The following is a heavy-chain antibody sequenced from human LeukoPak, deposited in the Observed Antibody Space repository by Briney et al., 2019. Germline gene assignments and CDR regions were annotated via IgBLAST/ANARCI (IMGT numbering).Heavy chain of an antibody. Sequence: SETLSLTCTVSGGSISSYYWSWIRQPPGKGLEWIGYIYYSGRTNYNPSLKSRVTISVDTSKNQFSLKLSSVTAADTAVYYCARGLLLLNAFDIWGQGTMVTVSS. J-gene: IGHJ3*02. CDR2: IYYSGRT. D-gene: IGHD2-21*02. CDR3: ARGLLLLNAFDI. CDR1: GGSISSYY. V-gene: IGHV4-59*01.